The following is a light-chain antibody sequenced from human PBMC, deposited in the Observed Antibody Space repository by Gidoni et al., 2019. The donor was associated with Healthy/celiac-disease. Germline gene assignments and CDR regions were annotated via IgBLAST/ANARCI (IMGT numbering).Light chain of an antibody. CDR1: QSVLYSSNNKSY. CDR3: QQYYSTPLT. V-gene: IGKV4-1*01. Sequence: IVMTQSPHSLAVSLGERATINGKSSQSVLYSSNNKSYLAWYQQKPGQPPKLLIYWASTRESGVPDRFSGSGSGTDFTLTISSLQAEDVAVYYCQQYYSTPLTFGPGTKVDIK. CDR2: WAS. J-gene: IGKJ3*01.